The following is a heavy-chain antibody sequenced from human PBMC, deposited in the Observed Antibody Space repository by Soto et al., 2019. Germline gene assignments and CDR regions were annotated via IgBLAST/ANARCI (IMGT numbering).Heavy chain of an antibody. CDR1: GFTFSTYA. D-gene: IGHD2-15*01. J-gene: IGHJ6*02. Sequence: EVQLLESGGGLVQPGGSLRLSCAASGFTFSTYAMRWVRQAPGKGLEWVSSITGGGGRGTYYGDSVKGRFTITRDDSKDTLYLQLESRRADDTAVYYCAKCHQNSVGSNGGMDVWGQGTTVTVSS. CDR3: AKCHQNSVGSNGGMDV. V-gene: IGHV3-23*01. CDR2: ITGGGGRGT.